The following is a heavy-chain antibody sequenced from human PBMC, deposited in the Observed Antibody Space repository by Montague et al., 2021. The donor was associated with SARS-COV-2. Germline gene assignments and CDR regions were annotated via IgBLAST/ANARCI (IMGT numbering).Heavy chain of an antibody. CDR3: ARVHPLWFGELLLDYYYYYGMDV. CDR2: IYHSGST. V-gene: IGHV4-4*02. CDR1: GGSISSSNW. J-gene: IGHJ6*02. D-gene: IGHD3-10*01. Sequence: SETLSLTCAVSGGSISSSNWWSWVRQPPGKGLEWIGEIYHSGSTNYNPSLKSRVTISVDKSKNQFSLKRSSVTAADTAVYYCARVHPLWFGELLLDYYYYYGMDVWGQGTTVTVSS.